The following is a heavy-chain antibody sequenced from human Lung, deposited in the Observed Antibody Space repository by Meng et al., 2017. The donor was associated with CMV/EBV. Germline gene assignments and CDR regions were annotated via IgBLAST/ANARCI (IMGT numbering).Heavy chain of an antibody. CDR3: ARDQVRAAAGIWEPDHGFDI. V-gene: IGHV4-39*07. CDR2: IYYSGST. J-gene: IGHJ3*02. CDR1: GGSISSSSYY. D-gene: IGHD6-13*01. Sequence: SEILSPTCTVSGGSISSSSYYWGWIRQPPGKGLEWIGSIYYSGSTYYNPSLKSRVTISVDTSKNQFSLKLSSVTAADTAVYYCARDQVRAAAGIWEPDHGFDIWGQGXMVTVSS.